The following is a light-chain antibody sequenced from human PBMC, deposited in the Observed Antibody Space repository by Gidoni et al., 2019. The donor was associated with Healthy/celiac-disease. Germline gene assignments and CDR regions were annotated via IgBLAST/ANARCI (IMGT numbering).Light chain of an antibody. CDR2: QDS. CDR1: KLGDKY. V-gene: IGLV3-1*01. J-gene: IGLJ2*01. Sequence: SYELPQPPSVSVSPGQTASITCSGDKLGDKYACWYQQKPGQSPVLVIYQDSKRPSGIPARFSGSNSGNTATPTISGTQAMDEADYYCQAWDSSPHVVFGGGTKLTVL. CDR3: QAWDSSPHVV.